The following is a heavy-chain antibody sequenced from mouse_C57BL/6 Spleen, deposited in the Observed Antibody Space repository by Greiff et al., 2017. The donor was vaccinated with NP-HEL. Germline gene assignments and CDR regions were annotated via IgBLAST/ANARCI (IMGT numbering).Heavy chain of an antibody. V-gene: IGHV1-15*01. J-gene: IGHJ4*01. Sequence: QVQLKQSGAELVRPGASVTLSCKASGYTFTDYEMHWVKQTPVHGLEWIGAIDPETGGTAYNQKFKGKAILTADKSSSTAYMELRSLTSEDAAVYYCTKDDSSHYYAMDYWGQGTSVTVSS. CDR1: GYTFTDYE. CDR2: IDPETGGT. CDR3: TKDDSSHYYAMDY. D-gene: IGHD1-1*01.